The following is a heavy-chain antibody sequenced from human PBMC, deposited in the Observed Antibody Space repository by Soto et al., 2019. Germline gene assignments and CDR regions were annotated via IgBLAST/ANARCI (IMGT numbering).Heavy chain of an antibody. CDR1: GFTLRNYY. CDR3: ARGGVPAALDI. CDR2: INGDGCTT. Sequence: EVQLVESGGALVQPGGSLRLSCVVSGFTLRNYYMHWARQAPGKGLVWVSHINGDGCTTDYADSVKGRFTISRDNAKNTLYLQMNSLRAEDTAVYYCARGGVPAALDIWGEGTMVPVSS. D-gene: IGHD3-10*01. J-gene: IGHJ3*02. V-gene: IGHV3-74*01.